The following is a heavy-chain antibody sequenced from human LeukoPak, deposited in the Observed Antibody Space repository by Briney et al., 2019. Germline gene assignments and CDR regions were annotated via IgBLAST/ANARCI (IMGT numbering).Heavy chain of an antibody. CDR1: GASIFGSSYY. D-gene: IGHD3-10*01. CDR3: ATNRSITLVRGGHGTEKNNLFDP. V-gene: IGHV4-39*01. Sequence: SETLSLTCTVSGASIFGSSYYWGWIRQPPGKGLEWIGSIYYSGSTHFNPSLKSRVTISVDTSKNQFFLRLSSVTATDTAVYYCATNRSITLVRGGHGTEKNNLFDPWGQGTLVTVSS. CDR2: IYYSGST. J-gene: IGHJ5*02.